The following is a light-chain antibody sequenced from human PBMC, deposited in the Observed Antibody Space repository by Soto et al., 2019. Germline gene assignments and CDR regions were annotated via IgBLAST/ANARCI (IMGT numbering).Light chain of an antibody. J-gene: IGKJ1*01. Sequence: IQMTQSPSSLSASIGDRVTITCRASQGIGVRLAWFQQKPGKAPQYLIQSASTLQSGVPSRFSGNGSGTKFILTINSLQPEDVAIYYCLQVNSFPRTFGQGTKVDIK. CDR1: QGIGVR. CDR2: SAS. CDR3: LQVNSFPRT. V-gene: IGKV1-12*01.